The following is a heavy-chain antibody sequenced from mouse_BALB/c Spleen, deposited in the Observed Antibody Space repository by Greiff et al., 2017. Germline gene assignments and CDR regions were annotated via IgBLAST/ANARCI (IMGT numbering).Heavy chain of an antibody. CDR2: ISSGSSTI. CDR3: ARGDYCDY. Sequence: EVHLVESGGGLVQPGGSRKLSCAASGFTFSSFGMHWVRQAPEKGLEWVAYISSGSSTIYYADTVKGRFTISRDNPKNTLFLQMTSLRSEDTAMYYCARGDYCDYWGQGTTLTVSS. J-gene: IGHJ2*01. V-gene: IGHV5-17*02. CDR1: GFTFSSFG.